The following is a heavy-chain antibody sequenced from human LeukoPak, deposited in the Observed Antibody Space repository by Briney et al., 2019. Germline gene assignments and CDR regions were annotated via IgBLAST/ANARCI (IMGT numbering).Heavy chain of an antibody. J-gene: IGHJ4*02. CDR3: ARLPGSSGYYYFNY. V-gene: IGHV3-74*01. CDR1: GFTFSSYW. D-gene: IGHD3-22*01. Sequence: GWSLRLSCAASGFTFSSYWMHWVRQDPGEGLVWVSRINRDGSSTSSADSVKGRFTISRDNAKNALYLQMNSLRAEDTAGYYCARLPGSSGYYYFNYWGQGTLVTVSS. CDR2: INRDGSST.